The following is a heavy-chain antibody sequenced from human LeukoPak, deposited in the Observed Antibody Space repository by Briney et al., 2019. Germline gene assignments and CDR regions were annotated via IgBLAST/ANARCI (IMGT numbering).Heavy chain of an antibody. V-gene: IGHV3-30*04. CDR3: AKTGGSYTFDY. CDR1: GFTFNQYV. D-gene: IGHD1-26*01. Sequence: GGSLRLSCAASGFTFNQYVIHWARQAPGKGLEWVAVISNDGITRFYATSVKGRCTISRDDSKNTVYLQLSSLRAEDTAVYYCAKTGGSYTFDYWGQGTLVTVSS. CDR2: ISNDGITR. J-gene: IGHJ4*02.